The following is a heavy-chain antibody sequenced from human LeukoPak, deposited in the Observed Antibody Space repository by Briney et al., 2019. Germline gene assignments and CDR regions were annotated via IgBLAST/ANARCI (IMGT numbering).Heavy chain of an antibody. Sequence: GGSLRLSCAASGFTVGSNYMSWVRQAPGKGLEWVSVIYSGGSTYYADSVKGRFTISRDNSKNTLYLQMNSLRAEDTAVYYCARGLWFGELGFDYWGQGTLVTVSS. CDR3: ARGLWFGELGFDY. CDR2: IYSGGST. V-gene: IGHV3-66*01. D-gene: IGHD3-10*01. J-gene: IGHJ4*02. CDR1: GFTVGSNY.